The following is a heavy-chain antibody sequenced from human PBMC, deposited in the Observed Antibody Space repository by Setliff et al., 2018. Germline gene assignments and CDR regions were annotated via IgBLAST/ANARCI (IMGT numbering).Heavy chain of an antibody. Sequence: SETLSLTCNVSGVSIANTASYWSWIRQSAGKGLECIGRIYTDGSTKYNPSLNSRVALSIDTSKNQFSLRLSSVTAADTAVYFCARVTGFLYMDVWGKGTTVTVSS. V-gene: IGHV4-61*02. J-gene: IGHJ6*03. CDR3: ARVTGFLYMDV. D-gene: IGHD3-3*01. CDR1: GVSIANTASY. CDR2: IYTDGST.